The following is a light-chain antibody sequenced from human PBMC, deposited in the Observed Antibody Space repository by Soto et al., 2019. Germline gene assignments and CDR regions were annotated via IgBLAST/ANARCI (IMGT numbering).Light chain of an antibody. CDR2: GAS. Sequence: ENVLTQSPDTLSLSPGEEATLSCRASQSVNNNYLAWYQQIPGQPPRLLIYGASSRATGIPDRFSGRGSGTDFTLTISRLEPEDFSVYYCLQYAIFPRTFGQGAKVEIK. CDR1: QSVNNNY. CDR3: LQYAIFPRT. J-gene: IGKJ1*01. V-gene: IGKV3-20*01.